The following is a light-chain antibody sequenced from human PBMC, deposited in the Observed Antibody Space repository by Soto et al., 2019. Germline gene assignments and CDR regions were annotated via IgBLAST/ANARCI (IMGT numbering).Light chain of an antibody. CDR3: QSYDSSLSGVV. CDR2: GNI. CDR1: SSNIGADYD. J-gene: IGLJ2*01. V-gene: IGLV1-40*01. Sequence: QPVLTQPPSVSGAPGQRVTISCSGSSSNIGADYDVHWYQQLPGTAPKLLIYGNINRPSGVPDRFSASKSGTSASLAITGLNAEVEAGYSLQSYDSSLSGVVFGGGTKLTVL.